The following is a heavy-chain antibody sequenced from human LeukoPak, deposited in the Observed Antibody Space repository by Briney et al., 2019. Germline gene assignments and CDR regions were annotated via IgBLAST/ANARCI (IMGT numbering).Heavy chain of an antibody. Sequence: SVKVSCKASGGTFSSYTISWVRQAPGQGLEWMGGIIPIFGTASYAQKFQGRVTITADESTSTAYMELSSLRSEDTAVYYCARGIEATLLYPFDYWGQGTLVTVSS. V-gene: IGHV1-69*13. CDR2: IIPIFGTA. CDR1: GGTFSSYT. CDR3: ARGIEATLLYPFDY. D-gene: IGHD3-3*01. J-gene: IGHJ4*02.